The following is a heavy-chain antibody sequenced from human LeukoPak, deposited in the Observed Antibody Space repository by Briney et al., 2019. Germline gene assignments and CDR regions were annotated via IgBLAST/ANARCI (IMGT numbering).Heavy chain of an antibody. D-gene: IGHD3-22*01. CDR2: ISNSGST. V-gene: IGHV4-61*01. CDR3: ARSPSGYRFDS. Sequence: SETLSLTCAVSGGSVNRGTFFWTWIRKPPGKGLEWIGYISNSGSTNYHPSLKSRVTISSDTSKSQFTLKLTSVTAADTAVRFCARSPSGYRFDSWGQGTLVTVSS. J-gene: IGHJ4*02. CDR1: GGSVNRGTFF.